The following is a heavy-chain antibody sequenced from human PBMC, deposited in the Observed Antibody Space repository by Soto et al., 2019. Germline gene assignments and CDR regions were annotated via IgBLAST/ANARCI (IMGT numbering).Heavy chain of an antibody. V-gene: IGHV1-18*01. J-gene: IGHJ4*02. CDR1: GYTFTSYG. CDR3: ARSKVGATMERYFDY. CDR2: ISAYNGNT. D-gene: IGHD1-26*01. Sequence: GASVKVSCKASGYTFTSYGISWVRQAPGQGLEWMGWISAYNGNTNYAQKLQGRVTMTTDTSSSTAYVELRSLRSDDTAVYYCARSKVGATMERYFDYWGQGTLVTVSS.